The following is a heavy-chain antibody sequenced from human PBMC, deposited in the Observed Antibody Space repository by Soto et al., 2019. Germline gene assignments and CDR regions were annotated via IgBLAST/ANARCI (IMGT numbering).Heavy chain of an antibody. Sequence: PGESLKISCKGSGYSFTSYWIGWVRQMPGKGLEWMGIIYPGDSDTRYSPSFQGQVTISADKSISTAYLQWSSLKASDTAMYYCARQDPRIFFGYYYYGMDVWGQGTTVTVSS. D-gene: IGHD2-15*01. J-gene: IGHJ6*02. CDR3: ARQDPRIFFGYYYYGMDV. CDR2: IYPGDSDT. V-gene: IGHV5-51*01. CDR1: GYSFTSYW.